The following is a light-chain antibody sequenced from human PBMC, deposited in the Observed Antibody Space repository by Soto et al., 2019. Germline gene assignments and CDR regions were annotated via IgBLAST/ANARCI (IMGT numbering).Light chain of an antibody. V-gene: IGKV3-20*01. CDR1: QSVDGSF. Sequence: EILFTQSPGTLSLSPGERATLSCRASQSVDGSFLGWYQQKPGQSPRILIYAASSRASGIPDRFSGSGSGTDFTLSINGLDPEDLEVYYCQQYGTVPWTFGQGTKVDIK. J-gene: IGKJ1*01. CDR3: QQYGTVPWT. CDR2: AAS.